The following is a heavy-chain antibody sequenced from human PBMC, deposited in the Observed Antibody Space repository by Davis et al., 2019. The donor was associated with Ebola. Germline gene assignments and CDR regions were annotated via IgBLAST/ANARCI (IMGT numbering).Heavy chain of an antibody. CDR2: ISGNGGTT. Sequence: GESLKISCAASGFTFSSYAMSWVRQAPGKGLEWVTSISGNGGTTYYADSVKGQFTISRDNSKNTLYLQMNSLRSDDTAVYYCARLRTWTEGSTWRFFDYWGQGTLVTVSS. CDR3: ARLRTWTEGSTWRFFDY. D-gene: IGHD1-26*01. CDR1: GFTFSSYA. J-gene: IGHJ4*02. V-gene: IGHV3-23*01.